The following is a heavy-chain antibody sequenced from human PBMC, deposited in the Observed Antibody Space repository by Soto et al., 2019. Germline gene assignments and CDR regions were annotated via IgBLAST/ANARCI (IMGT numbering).Heavy chain of an antibody. CDR3: AKDTYYDILTGYSHCDY. Sequence: GGSLRLSCAASGFTFSSYGMHWVRQAPGKGLEWVAVISYDGSNKYYADSVKGRFTISRDNSKNTLYLQMNSLRAEDTAVYYCAKDTYYDILTGYSHCDYWGQGTLVTVSS. J-gene: IGHJ4*02. V-gene: IGHV3-30*18. CDR2: ISYDGSNK. CDR1: GFTFSSYG. D-gene: IGHD3-9*01.